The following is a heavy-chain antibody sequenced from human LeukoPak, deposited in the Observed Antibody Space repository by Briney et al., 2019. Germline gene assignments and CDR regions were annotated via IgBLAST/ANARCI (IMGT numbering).Heavy chain of an antibody. CDR2: IKPDGSEK. J-gene: IGHJ5*02. Sequence: SGGSLRLSCAASGFTFSSYWMSWVRQAPGKGLEWVANIKPDGSEKYYVDSVKGRFTISRDNAKNSLYLQMNSLRAEDTAVYYCARDPYCSSTSCFDPWGQGALVTVSS. D-gene: IGHD2-2*01. V-gene: IGHV3-7*01. CDR3: ARDPYCSSTSCFDP. CDR1: GFTFSSYW.